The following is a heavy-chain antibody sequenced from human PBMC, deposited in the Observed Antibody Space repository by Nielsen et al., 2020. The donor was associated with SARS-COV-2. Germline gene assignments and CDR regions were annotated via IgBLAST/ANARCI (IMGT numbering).Heavy chain of an antibody. Sequence: ASVKVSCKASGYRFTSYAIHWVRQAPGQGLESMGWINAGNGYTEYSQNFQGRVTITTDTSATTAYMEVRHLKSEDTAVFYCARGGVNGWWDYWGQGTLVTVSS. V-gene: IGHV1-3*01. D-gene: IGHD6-19*01. J-gene: IGHJ4*02. CDR2: INAGNGYT. CDR1: GYRFTSYA. CDR3: ARGGVNGWWDY.